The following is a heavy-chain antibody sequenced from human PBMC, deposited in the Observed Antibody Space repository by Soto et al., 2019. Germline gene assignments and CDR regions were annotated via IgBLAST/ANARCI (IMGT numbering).Heavy chain of an antibody. D-gene: IGHD5-12*01. CDR2: INHSGST. Sequence: SDTLSLTWAVYGGSFSGYYWSWIRQPPGKGLEWIGEINHSGSTNYNPSLKSRVTISVDTSKNQFSLKLSSVTAADTAVYYCARGPPLMVATNYFDYWGQGTLVTVSS. CDR1: GGSFSGYY. V-gene: IGHV4-34*01. J-gene: IGHJ4*02. CDR3: ARGPPLMVATNYFDY.